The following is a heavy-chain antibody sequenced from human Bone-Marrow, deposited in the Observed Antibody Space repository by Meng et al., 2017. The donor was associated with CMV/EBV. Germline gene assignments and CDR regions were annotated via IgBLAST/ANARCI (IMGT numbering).Heavy chain of an antibody. CDR1: GDSISGSTFY. CDR3: ARTPNYYYYYGMDV. J-gene: IGHJ6*02. V-gene: IGHV4-39*07. Sequence: SETLSLTCTVSGDSISGSTFYWGWIRQPPGKGLEWIGSIYYSGSTYYNPSLKSRVTISVDTSKNQFSLKLSSVTAADTAVYYCARTPNYYYYYGMDVWGQGTTVTVSS. CDR2: IYYSGST. D-gene: IGHD2-15*01.